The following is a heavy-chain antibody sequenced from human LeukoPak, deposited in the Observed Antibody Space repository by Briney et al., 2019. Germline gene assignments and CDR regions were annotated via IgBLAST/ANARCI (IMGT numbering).Heavy chain of an antibody. CDR1: AFSVSSNC. CDR3: ARERIYFGSGGDLRDARLFYYYGMDV. J-gene: IGHJ6*02. Sequence: GGSLRLPCVASAFSVSSNCMTWVRQAPGGGLEWVSVIYSDGSSYYSGSVKGRFTISRDSSKNTLYLQMNNLRAEDTAVYYCARERIYFGSGGDLRDARLFYYYGMDVWGQGTTVTVSS. V-gene: IGHV3-53*01. CDR2: IYSDGSS. D-gene: IGHD3-10*01.